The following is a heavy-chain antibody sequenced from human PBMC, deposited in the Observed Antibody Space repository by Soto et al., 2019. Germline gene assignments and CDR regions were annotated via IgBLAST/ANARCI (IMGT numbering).Heavy chain of an antibody. V-gene: IGHV3-72*01. J-gene: IGHJ4*02. CDR1: GFTLIDHT. Sequence: EVQLVESGGGLVQPGGSLRLSCAASGFTLIDHTMDWVRQAPGMGLEWVGRSANKANSYTTEYAASVQGRFTFSRDDSRNSLYLQMNSLKSEDTAVYYCAADIVGTGSYWGQGTLVTVSS. CDR3: AADIVGTGSY. D-gene: IGHD5-12*01. CDR2: SANKANSYTT.